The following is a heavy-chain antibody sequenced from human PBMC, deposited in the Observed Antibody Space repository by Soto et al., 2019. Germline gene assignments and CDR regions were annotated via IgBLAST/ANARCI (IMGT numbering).Heavy chain of an antibody. CDR3: ARVRSSGWYFDY. D-gene: IGHD6-19*01. V-gene: IGHV1-3*01. CDR1: GYTFTSYA. Sequence: QVQLVQSGAEVKKPGASVKVSCKASGYTFTSYAMHWVRQAPGQRLEWMGWINAGNGNTKYSQKFQGRVTITRDTSASTAYVELSSLRSEDTAVYYCARVRSSGWYFDYWGQGTLVTVSS. CDR2: INAGNGNT. J-gene: IGHJ4*02.